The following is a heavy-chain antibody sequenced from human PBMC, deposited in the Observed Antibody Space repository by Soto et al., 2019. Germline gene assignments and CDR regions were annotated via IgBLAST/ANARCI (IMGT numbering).Heavy chain of an antibody. Sequence: QVQLVQSGAEVKKPGASVKVSCQASGYTFTSNFIHWVRQAPGQGLEWMGEINPRAGSTTYAQKFKGRLTVTRDTSTSTVYMNLSSLTSHDTAVYYCPRLRLLKGAFDVWGQGTMVTFSS. J-gene: IGHJ3*01. CDR1: GYTFTSNF. V-gene: IGHV1-46*03. CDR2: INPRAGST. CDR3: PRLRLLKGAFDV.